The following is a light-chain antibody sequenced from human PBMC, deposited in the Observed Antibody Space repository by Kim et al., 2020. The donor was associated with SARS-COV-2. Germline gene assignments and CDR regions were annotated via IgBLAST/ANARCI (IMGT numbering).Light chain of an antibody. CDR1: NIGSKS. J-gene: IGLJ1*01. Sequence: SYELTQPPSVSVAPGKTARITCGGNNIGSKSVHWYQQKSGQAPVLVISYDSDRPSGIPERFSGSNSGNTATLTISRVEAGDEADHYCQVWDNNSNHRVFGTGTKVTVL. V-gene: IGLV3-21*04. CDR2: YDS. CDR3: QVWDNNSNHRV.